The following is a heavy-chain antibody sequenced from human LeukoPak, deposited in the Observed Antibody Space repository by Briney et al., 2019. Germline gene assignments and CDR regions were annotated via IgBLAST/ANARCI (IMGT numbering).Heavy chain of an antibody. Sequence: GGSLRLSCAASGFTFSSYGMHWVRQAPGKGLEWVSAIDTSGDTYYPGSVKGRFTISRENAKNILYLQMNSLRVGDTAVYYCARGSTTVAFEIWGQGTMVSVSS. CDR3: ARGSTTVAFEI. CDR2: IDTSGDT. D-gene: IGHD1-26*01. CDR1: GFTFSSYG. V-gene: IGHV3-13*01. J-gene: IGHJ3*02.